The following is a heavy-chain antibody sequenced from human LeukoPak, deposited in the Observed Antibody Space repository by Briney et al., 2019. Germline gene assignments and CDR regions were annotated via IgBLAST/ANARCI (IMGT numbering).Heavy chain of an antibody. J-gene: IGHJ4*02. Sequence: GRFLRLSCAASGFTFSSYGMHWVRQAPGKGLEWVAVIWYDGSNKYYADSVKGRFTISRDNSKNTLYLQMNSLRAEDTAVYYCARDQAWFGELLYYFDYWGQGTLVTVSS. CDR3: ARDQAWFGELLYYFDY. CDR2: IWYDGSNK. CDR1: GFTFSSYG. D-gene: IGHD3-10*01. V-gene: IGHV3-33*01.